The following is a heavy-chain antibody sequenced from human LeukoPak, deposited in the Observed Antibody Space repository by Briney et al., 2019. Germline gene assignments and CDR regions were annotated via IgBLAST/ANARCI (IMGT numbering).Heavy chain of an antibody. D-gene: IGHD3-16*02. CDR2: INHSGST. CDR1: GGSFSGYY. J-gene: IGHJ4*02. CDR3: ARGRSFVWGSYRYTAPLDY. V-gene: IGHV4-34*01. Sequence: SETLSLTCAVYGGSFSGYYWSWIRQPPGKGLEWIGEINHSGSTNYNPSLKSRVTISVDTSKNQFSLKLSSVTAADTAVYYCARGRSFVWGSYRYTAPLDYWGLGTLVTVSS.